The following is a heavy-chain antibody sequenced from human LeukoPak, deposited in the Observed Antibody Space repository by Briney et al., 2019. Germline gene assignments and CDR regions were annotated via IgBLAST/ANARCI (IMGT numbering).Heavy chain of an antibody. CDR1: GFTVSSNY. J-gene: IGHJ4*02. V-gene: IGHV3-53*01. Sequence: GGSLRLSCAASGFTVSSNYMSWVRQAPGKGLEWVPVIYSGGSTYYADSVKGRFTISRDNSKNTLYLQMNSLRAEDTAVYYCAREGGGYDYPHFDYWGQGTLVTVSS. CDR2: IYSGGST. CDR3: AREGGGYDYPHFDY. D-gene: IGHD5-12*01.